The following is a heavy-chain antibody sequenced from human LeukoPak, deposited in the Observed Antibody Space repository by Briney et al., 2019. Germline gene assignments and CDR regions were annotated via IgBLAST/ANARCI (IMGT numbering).Heavy chain of an antibody. D-gene: IGHD3-3*01. CDR3: ARDHDFWSGYYTFDY. Sequence: SETLSLTCAVSGGSISSTSYYWAWIRQPPGKGLEWIGEINHSGSTNYNPSLKSRVTISVDTSKNQFSLKLSSVTAADTAVYYCARDHDFWSGYYTFDYWGQGTLVTVSS. J-gene: IGHJ4*02. V-gene: IGHV4-39*07. CDR2: INHSGST. CDR1: GGSISSTSYY.